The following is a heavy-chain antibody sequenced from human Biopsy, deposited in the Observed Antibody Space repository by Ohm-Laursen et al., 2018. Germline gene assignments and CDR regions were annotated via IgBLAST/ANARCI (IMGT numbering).Heavy chain of an antibody. CDR3: ARDSGILNYGNFKYYHYYGMDV. D-gene: IGHD4-11*01. J-gene: IGHJ6*02. V-gene: IGHV4-59*02. CDR2: IYYSVMT. Sequence: SDTLSLTCTVSGDSVTKYCWSWIRQPPGKGLEWIGHIYYSVMTNYNPSLQSRVSISVDTSRNQVSLTLSSVTAADTAVYYCARDSGILNYGNFKYYHYYGMDVWGQGTKVTVSS. CDR1: GDSVTKYC.